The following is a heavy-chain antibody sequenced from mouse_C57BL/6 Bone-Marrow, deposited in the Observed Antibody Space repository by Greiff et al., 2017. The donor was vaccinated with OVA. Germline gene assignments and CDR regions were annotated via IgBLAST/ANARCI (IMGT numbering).Heavy chain of an antibody. J-gene: IGHJ2*01. D-gene: IGHD1-1*02. CDR3: ARDGN. CDR2: ISDGGSYT. V-gene: IGHV5-4*01. Sequence: EVKLVESGGGLVKPGGSLKLSCAASGFTFSSYAMSWVRQTPEKRLEWVATISDGGSYTYYPDNVKGRITISRDNAKNNLYLQMSHLKSEDTAMYYCARDGNWGQGTTLTVSS. CDR1: GFTFSSYA.